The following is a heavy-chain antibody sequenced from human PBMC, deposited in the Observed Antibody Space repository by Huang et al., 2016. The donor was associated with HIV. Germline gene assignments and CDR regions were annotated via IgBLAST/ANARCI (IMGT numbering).Heavy chain of an antibody. V-gene: IGHV1-18*01. CDR3: ARVETRRKSAQTTVVWYFDY. CDR1: GYTFSSYS. J-gene: IGHJ4*02. CDR2: ISDYNGIP. Sequence: QVQLVQSGGEVQKPGASVKVSCKASGYTFSSYSIGWVRRAPGQGLEWMGWISDYNGIPNEAKKVRGRVTMTTDPSTSTAYMDLSLRSDDTAIYYCARVETRRKSAQTTVVWYFDYWGQGTLVTVSS. D-gene: IGHD2-8*02.